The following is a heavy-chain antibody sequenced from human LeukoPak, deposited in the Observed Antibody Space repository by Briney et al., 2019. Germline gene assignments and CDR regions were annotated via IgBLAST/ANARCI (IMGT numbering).Heavy chain of an antibody. D-gene: IGHD3-16*01. CDR2: IKEDGSEK. V-gene: IGHV3-7*03. CDR1: GFTFSSYS. Sequence: GGSLRLSCAASGFTFSSYSMNWVRQAPGKGLEWVANIKEDGSEKYYVDSVKGRFTISRDNAKNSLYLQMNSLRAEDTAVYYCARTWGIVYYFDYWGQGTLVTVSS. J-gene: IGHJ4*02. CDR3: ARTWGIVYYFDY.